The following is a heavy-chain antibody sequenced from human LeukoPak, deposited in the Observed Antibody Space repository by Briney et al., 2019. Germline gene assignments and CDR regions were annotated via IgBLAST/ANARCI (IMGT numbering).Heavy chain of an antibody. CDR3: AIEGATIDAFDI. J-gene: IGHJ3*02. D-gene: IGHD3-16*01. CDR2: VDPEDGET. Sequence: ASVKVSCKVSGYTFTDYYMHWVQQAPGKGLEWMGLVDPEDGETIYAEKFQGRVTITADTSTDTAYMELSSLRSEDTAVYYCAIEGATIDAFDIWGQGTMVTVSS. V-gene: IGHV1-69-2*01. CDR1: GYTFTDYY.